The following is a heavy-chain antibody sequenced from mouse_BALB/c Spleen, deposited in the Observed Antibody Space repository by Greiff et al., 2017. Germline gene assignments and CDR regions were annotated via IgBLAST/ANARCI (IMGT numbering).Heavy chain of an antibody. CDR1: GFTFSSFG. J-gene: IGHJ4*01. Sequence: EVKLQESGGGLVQPGGSRKLSCAASGFTFSSFGMHWVRQAPEKGLEWVAYISSGSSTIYYADTVKGRFTISRDNPKNTLFLQMTSLRSEDTAMYYCARTRETTATYYYAMDYWGQGTSVTVSS. CDR2: ISSGSSTI. V-gene: IGHV5-17*02. D-gene: IGHD1-2*01. CDR3: ARTRETTATYYYAMDY.